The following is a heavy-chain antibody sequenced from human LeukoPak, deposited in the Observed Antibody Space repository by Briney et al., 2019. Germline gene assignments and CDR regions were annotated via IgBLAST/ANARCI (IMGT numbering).Heavy chain of an antibody. CDR1: GASTSSRY. CDR3: AQTTGWPGFDF. V-gene: IGHV4-59*08. CDR2: IYNGRNT. J-gene: IGHJ4*02. D-gene: IGHD6-19*01. Sequence: SETLSLTCSASGASTSSRYWSWIRQSPGRTLEWIGHIYNGRNTKYNPSLTSRVTISVDTSKNQFSLRMTSVTAADTARYYCAQTTGWPGFDFWGPGALVTVSS.